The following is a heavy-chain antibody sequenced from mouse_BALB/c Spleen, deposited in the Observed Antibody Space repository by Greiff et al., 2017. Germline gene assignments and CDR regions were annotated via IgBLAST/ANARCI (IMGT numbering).Heavy chain of an antibody. V-gene: IGHV5-6*01. CDR1: GFTFSSIG. Sequence: EVKLMESGGALVKPGGSLNLSCPPSGFTFSSIGMSWVRQTPTKRLGWVATISSGGSYTYYPDSVKGRFTISRDNAKNTLYLQMSSLKSEDTVMYYCAREVTGAMDYWGQGTSVTVSS. CDR2: ISSGGSYT. J-gene: IGHJ4*01. CDR3: AREVTGAMDY.